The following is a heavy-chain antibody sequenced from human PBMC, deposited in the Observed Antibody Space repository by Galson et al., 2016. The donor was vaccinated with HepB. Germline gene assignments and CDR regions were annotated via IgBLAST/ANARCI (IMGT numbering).Heavy chain of an antibody. V-gene: IGHV1-46*01. J-gene: IGHJ4*02. CDR3: ARDPCSGGSGYSFFFY. CDR2: INPSGGGT. CDR1: GYTFSTYY. Sequence: SVKVSCKASGYTFSTYYIHWVRQAPGQGLEWLGMINPSGGGTSYAQKFQGRVTMTRDTSTSTVYMELSSLRSEDTAVYYCARDPCSGGSGYSFFFYWGQGALVIVSS. D-gene: IGHD2-15*01.